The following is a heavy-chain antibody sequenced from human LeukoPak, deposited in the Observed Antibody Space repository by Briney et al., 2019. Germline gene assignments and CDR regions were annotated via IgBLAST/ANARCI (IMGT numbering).Heavy chain of an antibody. J-gene: IGHJ4*02. CDR2: IYFTGST. CDR1: GGSIINYY. V-gene: IGHV4-59*01. CDR3: ARGTVGAADY. D-gene: IGHD1-26*01. Sequence: SETLSLTCTVSGGSIINYYWSWIRQPPGKGLEWIGYIYFTGSTNYNPSLKSRVTISLDTSKNQFSLKLSSVTAADTVVYYCARGTVGAADYWGQGTLVTVSS.